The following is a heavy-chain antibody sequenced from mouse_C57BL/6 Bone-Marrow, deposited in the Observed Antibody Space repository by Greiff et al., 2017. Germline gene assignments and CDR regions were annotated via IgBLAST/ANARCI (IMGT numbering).Heavy chain of an antibody. J-gene: IGHJ2*01. CDR1: GFTFSSYA. D-gene: IGHD2-4*01. Sequence: EVQVVESGGGLVKPGGSLTLSCAASGFTFSSYAMSWVRQTPEKRLEWVATISDGGSYTYYPDNVKGRFTISRDNAKNNLYLQMSHLKSEDTAMYYCARGSPTMITTYFDYWGQGTTLTVSS. CDR2: ISDGGSYT. V-gene: IGHV5-4*01. CDR3: ARGSPTMITTYFDY.